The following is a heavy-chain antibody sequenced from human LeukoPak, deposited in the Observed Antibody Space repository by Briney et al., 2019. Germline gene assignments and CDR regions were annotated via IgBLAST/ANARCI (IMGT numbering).Heavy chain of an antibody. CDR1: GFTLSVSA. J-gene: IGHJ4*02. V-gene: IGHV3-73*01. CDR2: IRSKANSYAT. D-gene: IGHD6-19*01. CDR3: ARAPQWLEVGGDNDY. Sequence: GGSLRLSCAASGFTLSVSAMHWVRQASGRGLEWVVRIRSKANSYATAYAASVKGRFTISRDDSKNTAYLQMNSLKTEDTAVYYCARAPQWLEVGGDNDYWGQGTLVTVSS.